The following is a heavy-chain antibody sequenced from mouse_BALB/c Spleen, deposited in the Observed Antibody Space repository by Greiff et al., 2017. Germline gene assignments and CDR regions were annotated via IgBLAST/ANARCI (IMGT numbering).Heavy chain of an antibody. CDR3: TRSGITPAWFAY. CDR1: GYSFTSYW. D-gene: IGHD1-1*01. V-gene: IGHV1-5*01. CDR2: IYPGNSDT. J-gene: IGHJ3*01. Sequence: EVQLQQPGAELVKPGASVKMSCKASGYSFTSYWMHWVKQRPGQGLEWIGAIYPGNSDTSYNQKFTGKAKLTAVTSASTAYMELSSLTNEDSAVYYCTRSGITPAWFAYWGQGTLVTVSA.